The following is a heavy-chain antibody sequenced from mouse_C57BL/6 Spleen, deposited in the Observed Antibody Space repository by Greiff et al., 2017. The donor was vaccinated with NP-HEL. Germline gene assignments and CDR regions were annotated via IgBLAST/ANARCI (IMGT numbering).Heavy chain of an antibody. CDR3: AREDGNYYAMDD. CDR1: GYSFTGYY. J-gene: IGHJ4*01. Sequence: VQLQQSGPELVKPGASVKISCKASGYSFTGYYMNWVKQSPEKGLEWIGEINPSTGGTTYNQKFKAKATLTVDKSSSTAYMQLKSLTSEDSAVYYCAREDGNYYAMDDWGQGTTVTVSS. V-gene: IGHV1-42*01. CDR2: INPSTGGT.